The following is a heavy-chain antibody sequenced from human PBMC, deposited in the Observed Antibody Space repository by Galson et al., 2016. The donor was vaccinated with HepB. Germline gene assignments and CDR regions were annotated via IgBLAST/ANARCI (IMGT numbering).Heavy chain of an antibody. Sequence: SLRLSCAVSGFTFDDYGMTWVRQAPGKGLEWVSGINWSGDSTAYADSVKGRFTMYRDDARNSLYLQMSSLRVEDTALYQCARGLVGSAMDVWGQGTTVTVSS. D-gene: IGHD3-10*01. V-gene: IGHV3-20*01. CDR3: ARGLVGSAMDV. J-gene: IGHJ6*02. CDR1: GFTFDDYG. CDR2: INWSGDST.